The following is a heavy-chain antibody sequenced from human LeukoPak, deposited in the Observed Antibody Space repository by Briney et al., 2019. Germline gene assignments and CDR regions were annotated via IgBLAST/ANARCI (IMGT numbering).Heavy chain of an antibody. CDR3: ARRPYAGAFDI. D-gene: IGHD4-17*01. V-gene: IGHV3-74*01. J-gene: IGHJ3*02. Sequence: GGSLRLSCAASGFTFTTYWMHWVRQAPGKGLVWVSHINSDGSITSYADSVKGRFTISRDNAKNTLYLQMSSLRVEDTAIYCCARRPYAGAFDIWGQGTMVTVSS. CDR2: INSDGSIT. CDR1: GFTFTTYW.